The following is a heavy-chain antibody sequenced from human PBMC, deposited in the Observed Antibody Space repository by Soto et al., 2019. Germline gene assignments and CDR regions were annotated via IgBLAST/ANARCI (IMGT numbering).Heavy chain of an antibody. D-gene: IGHD3-3*02. Sequence: PGGSLRLSWAASGFTFSSYAMSWVRQAPGRGLEWVSFISATGGSTYFADSVKGRFTISRDNSKNTLYLQMNNLRADDTALYYCVKEGSGLVSDISPGFGNWGLGLLVTV. CDR1: GFTFSSYA. CDR3: VKEGSGLVSDISPGFGN. V-gene: IGHV3-23*01. J-gene: IGHJ1*01. CDR2: ISATGGST.